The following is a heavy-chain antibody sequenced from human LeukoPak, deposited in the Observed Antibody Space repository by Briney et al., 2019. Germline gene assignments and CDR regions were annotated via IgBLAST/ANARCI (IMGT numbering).Heavy chain of an antibody. V-gene: IGHV4-59*01. D-gene: IGHD3-10*01. CDR3: ASAKVRGVTYAPFDY. Sequence: EPLSLTCTVSGGSISSYYWSWIRQPPGKGLEWIGYIYYSGSTNYNPSLKSRVTISVDTSKNQFSLKLSSVTAADTAVYYCASAKVRGVTYAPFDYWGQGTLVTVSS. J-gene: IGHJ4*02. CDR1: GGSISSYY. CDR2: IYYSGST.